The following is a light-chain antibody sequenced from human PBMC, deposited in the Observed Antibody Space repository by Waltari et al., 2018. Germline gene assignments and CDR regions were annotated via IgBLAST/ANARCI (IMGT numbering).Light chain of an antibody. Sequence: QPVLTQPTSLSASPGASARFTCTLRSGVNFGPSKIFWSPQQPGILPRYLLTYKSDSDKQQGSGVPSRFSGSKDASTNAGLLLISGLQSEDEADYYCAIWYSGTWVFGGGTKLTVL. J-gene: IGLJ3*02. CDR2: YKSDSDK. V-gene: IGLV5-39*01. CDR3: AIWYSGTWV. CDR1: SGVNFGPSK.